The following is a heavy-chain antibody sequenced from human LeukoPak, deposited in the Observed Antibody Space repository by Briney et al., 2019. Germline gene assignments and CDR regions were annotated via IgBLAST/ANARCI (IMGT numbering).Heavy chain of an antibody. CDR2: IYYSGST. D-gene: IGHD2-8*02. V-gene: IGHV4-39*07. CDR3: AREDTGGLDY. J-gene: IGHJ4*02. Sequence: SETLSLTCSVSGGSISSSSHYWDWIRQPPGEGLEWIGSIYYSGSTYYNPSLKSRVTISVDTSKNQFSLKLISVTAADTAVYYCAREDTGGLDYLSQGILVTVSP. CDR1: GGSISSSSHY.